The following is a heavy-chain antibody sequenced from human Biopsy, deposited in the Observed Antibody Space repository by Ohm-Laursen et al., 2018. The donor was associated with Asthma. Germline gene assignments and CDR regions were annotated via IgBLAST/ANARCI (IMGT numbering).Heavy chain of an antibody. V-gene: IGHV1-24*01. D-gene: IGHD4-17*01. Sequence: ASVKVSCKISGYSLTDLSVHRVRQAPGQGLEWMGGHDHEEGGTVNAWRFQGRVTMTEDTSTDTAYMELSSLSSDDTAVYYCASDFPKDYVRYNFQFWGQGTLVTVSS. CDR1: GYSLTDLS. CDR2: HDHEEGGT. J-gene: IGHJ4*02. CDR3: ASDFPKDYVRYNFQF.